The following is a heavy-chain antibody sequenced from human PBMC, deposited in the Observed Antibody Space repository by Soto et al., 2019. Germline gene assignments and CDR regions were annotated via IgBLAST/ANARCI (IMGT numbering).Heavy chain of an antibody. Sequence: SETLSLTCAVSGGSISSSNWWSWVRQPPGKGLEWIGGIYHSGSTNYNPSLKSRVTISVDKSKNQFSLKLSSVTAADTAVYYCARENSSTLYYFDYWGQGTLVTVSS. CDR1: GGSISSSNW. D-gene: IGHD6-13*01. CDR2: IYHSGST. V-gene: IGHV4-4*02. CDR3: ARENSSTLYYFDY. J-gene: IGHJ4*02.